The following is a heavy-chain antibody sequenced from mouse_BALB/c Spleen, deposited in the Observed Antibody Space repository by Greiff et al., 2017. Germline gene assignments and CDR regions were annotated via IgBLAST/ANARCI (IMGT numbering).Heavy chain of an antibody. CDR3: TRSRGRDAMDY. CDR2: INPCNGGT. D-gene: IGHD4-1*01. J-gene: IGHJ4*01. Sequence: QVQLQQSGAELVKPGASVKLSCKASGYTFTSYYMYWVKQRPGQGLEWIGEINPCNGGTNFNEKFKSKATLTVDKSSSTAYMQLSSLTSEDSAVCYCTRSRGRDAMDYWGQGTSVTVSS. CDR1: GYTFTSYY. V-gene: IGHV1S81*02.